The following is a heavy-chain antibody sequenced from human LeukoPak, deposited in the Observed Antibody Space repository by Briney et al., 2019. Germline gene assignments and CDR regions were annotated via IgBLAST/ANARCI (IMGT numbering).Heavy chain of an antibody. CDR1: GGTFSSYA. CDR3: ARDQVAGNWFDP. Sequence: VASVKVSCKASGGTFSSYATSWVRQAPGQGLEWMGGIIPIFGTANYAQKFQGRVTITADESTSTAYMELSSLRSEDTAVYYCARDQVAGNWFDPWGQGTLVTVSS. D-gene: IGHD2-15*01. CDR2: IIPIFGTA. J-gene: IGHJ5*02. V-gene: IGHV1-69*13.